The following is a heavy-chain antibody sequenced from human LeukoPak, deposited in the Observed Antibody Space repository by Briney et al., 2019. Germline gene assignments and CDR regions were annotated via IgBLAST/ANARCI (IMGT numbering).Heavy chain of an antibody. CDR1: GYTFTSYG. D-gene: IGHD3-22*01. V-gene: IGHV1-18*01. CDR2: ISAYNGNT. J-gene: IGHJ4*02. CDR3: AREPPASWSSGQRLDY. Sequence: GASVTVSCKASGYTFTSYGISWVRQAPGQGLEWMGWISAYNGNTNYAQKLQGRVTMTTDTSTSTAYMELRSLRSDDTAVYYCAREPPASWSSGQRLDYWGQGTLVTVSS.